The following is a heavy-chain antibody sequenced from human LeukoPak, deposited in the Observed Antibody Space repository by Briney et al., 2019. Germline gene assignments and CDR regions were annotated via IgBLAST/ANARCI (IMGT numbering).Heavy chain of an antibody. J-gene: IGHJ4*02. CDR1: GLRFRSYA. Sequence: PGGSLRLSCVASGLRFRSYAMNWVRQAPGKGLECISIISDDSSFIYYADSVKGRSAISRDDSKNTLYLQMNNLRVEDTAVYYCAKGRCSGVGCDSFHSWGQGALVTVSS. V-gene: IGHV3-23*01. D-gene: IGHD2-15*01. CDR3: AKGRCSGVGCDSFHS. CDR2: ISDDSSFI.